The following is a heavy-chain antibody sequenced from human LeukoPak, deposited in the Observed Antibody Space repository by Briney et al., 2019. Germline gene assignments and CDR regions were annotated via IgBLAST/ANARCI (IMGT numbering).Heavy chain of an antibody. CDR1: GFTFSSYA. D-gene: IGHD6-13*01. J-gene: IGHJ4*02. V-gene: IGHV3-23*01. CDR3: AKVFGNWYLDY. Sequence: PGGSLRLSCAASGFTFSSYAMSWVRQAPGKGLEWVSGISGSGGTTYYADSVKGRFTIFRDNSKNTLYLQMNSLRAEDTAVYYCAKVFGNWYLDYWGQGTLVTVSS. CDR2: ISGSGGTT.